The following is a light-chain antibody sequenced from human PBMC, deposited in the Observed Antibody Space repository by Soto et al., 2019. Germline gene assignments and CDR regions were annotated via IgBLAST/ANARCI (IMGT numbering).Light chain of an antibody. CDR1: QTISSW. J-gene: IGKJ1*01. CDR2: AAS. V-gene: IGKV1-39*01. CDR3: QRCYCSPPP. Sequence: DIQMTQTLSTLSVTVGDRVTSTCRASQTISSWLAWYQQKPGKAPKLLIFAASSLQSGVPSRFSGSRSGPDFTLTISSLQPEDFATYCCQRCYCSPPPFGQGSKVDFK.